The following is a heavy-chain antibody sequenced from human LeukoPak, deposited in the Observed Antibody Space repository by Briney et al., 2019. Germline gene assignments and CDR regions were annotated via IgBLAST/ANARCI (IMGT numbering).Heavy chain of an antibody. CDR1: GFTFSNYW. D-gene: IGHD4-11*01. J-gene: IGHJ4*02. V-gene: IGHV3-7*01. CDR2: INLDGSET. CDR3: ARGYSDWLR. Sequence: GGSPRLSCAASGFTFSNYWMTWVRQGPGEGLEWLANINLDGSETHFVDSVKGRFTISRDNAKNSLSLQMSGLRVEDTAVYYRARGYSDWLRWGQGTQVTVSS.